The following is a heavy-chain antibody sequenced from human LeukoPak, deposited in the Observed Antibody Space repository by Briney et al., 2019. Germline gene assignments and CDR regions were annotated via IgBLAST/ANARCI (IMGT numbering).Heavy chain of an antibody. V-gene: IGHV4-4*02. CDR2: MYLSGTT. J-gene: IGHJ4*02. CDR3: AGLVGRYSSGLYYYYFDY. Sequence: SETLSLTCTVSGDSINSRDLWSWVRQPPGKGLEWIGEMYLSGTTHSNPSVKSRVTISIDKSKNQFFLNLSSVTAADTAVYYCAGLVGRYSSGLYYYYFDYWGQGTLVTVSS. D-gene: IGHD3-22*01. CDR1: GDSINSRDL.